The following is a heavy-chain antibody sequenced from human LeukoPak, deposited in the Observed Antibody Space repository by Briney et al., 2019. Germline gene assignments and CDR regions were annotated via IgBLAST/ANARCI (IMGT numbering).Heavy chain of an antibody. CDR2: ISRGASRT. V-gene: IGHV3-74*01. Sequence: QPGRSLRLSCAASGFTFSNHWMHWVRQAPGKGLMWVSRISRGASRTDYADSVKGRFTISRDDAKNTLYLQVNSLRVEDTGVYFCARGGSDTAMAHDYWGQGILVTVSS. J-gene: IGHJ4*02. CDR1: GFTFSNHW. D-gene: IGHD5-18*01. CDR3: ARGGSDTAMAHDY.